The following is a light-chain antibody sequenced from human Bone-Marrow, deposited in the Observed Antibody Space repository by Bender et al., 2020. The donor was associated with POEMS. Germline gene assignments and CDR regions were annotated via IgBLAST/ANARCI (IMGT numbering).Light chain of an antibody. CDR3: SSYAVSNDYV. J-gene: IGLJ1*01. CDR1: SSDVGSYNL. CDR2: EVT. Sequence: QSALTQPASVSGSPGQSITISCSGASSDVGSYNLVSWFQQHPGKAPKVMISEVTKRPSGVSNRFSGSKSGNTASLTISGLQAEDEADYYCSSYAVSNDYVFGSGTKVTVL. V-gene: IGLV2-23*02.